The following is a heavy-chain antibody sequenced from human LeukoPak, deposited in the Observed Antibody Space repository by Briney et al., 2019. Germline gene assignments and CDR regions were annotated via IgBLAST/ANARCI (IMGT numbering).Heavy chain of an antibody. CDR1: GGSFSGYY. CDR2: INHSGST. CDR3: ARGHSQNWFDP. V-gene: IGHV4-34*01. Sequence: SETLSLTCADYGGSFSGYYWSWIRQPPGKGLEWIGEINHSGSTNYNPSLKSRVTISVDTSKNQFSLKLSSVTAADTAVYYCARGHSQNWFDPWGQGTLVTVSS. J-gene: IGHJ5*02.